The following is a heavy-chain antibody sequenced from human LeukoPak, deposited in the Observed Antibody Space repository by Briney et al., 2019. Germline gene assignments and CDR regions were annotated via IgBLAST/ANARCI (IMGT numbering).Heavy chain of an antibody. CDR3: ARERRYYYDSSGYKHFDY. Sequence: ASVKVSCKASGYTFTSYGISWVRQAPGQGLEWMGWISAYSGNTNYAQKPQGRVTMTTDTSTSTAYMELRSLRSDDTAVYYCARERRYYYDSSGYKHFDYWGQGTLVTVSS. CDR1: GYTFTSYG. CDR2: ISAYSGNT. V-gene: IGHV1-18*01. D-gene: IGHD3-22*01. J-gene: IGHJ4*02.